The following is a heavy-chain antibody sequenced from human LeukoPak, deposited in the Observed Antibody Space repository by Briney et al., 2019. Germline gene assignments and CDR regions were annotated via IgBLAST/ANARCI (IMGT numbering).Heavy chain of an antibody. CDR3: ARSYYDRPYYFDY. J-gene: IGHJ4*02. CDR2: IIPIFGTA. D-gene: IGHD3-22*01. Sequence: SVKVSCKASGYPFTGYYMHWVRQAPGQGLEWMGGIIPIFGTANYAQKFQGRVTITTDESTSTAYMELSSLRSEDTAVYYCARSYYDRPYYFDYWGQGTLVTVSS. V-gene: IGHV1-69*05. CDR1: GYPFTGYY.